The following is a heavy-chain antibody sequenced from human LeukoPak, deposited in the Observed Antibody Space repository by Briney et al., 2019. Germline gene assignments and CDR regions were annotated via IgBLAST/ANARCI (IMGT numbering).Heavy chain of an antibody. J-gene: IGHJ4*02. CDR3: AKEWELQD. Sequence: QARGYLRFSCAASVFTFSSYAMSGVRQAPGKALEWVSAISGSAGSTYYTDSVKGRFTISRDNSKNTLYLQMNSLRAEDTAVYYCAKEWELQDWGQGTLVTVSS. D-gene: IGHD1-26*01. V-gene: IGHV3-23*01. CDR2: ISGSAGST. CDR1: VFTFSSYA.